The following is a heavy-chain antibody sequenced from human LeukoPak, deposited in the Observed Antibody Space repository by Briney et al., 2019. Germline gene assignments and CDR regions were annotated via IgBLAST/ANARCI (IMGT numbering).Heavy chain of an antibody. D-gene: IGHD2-2*01. Sequence: ASVTVSCKVSVYTLTELSMHWVRQAPGKGLEWMGGFDPEDGETIYAQKFQGRVTMTEDTSTDTAYMELSSLRSEDTAVYYCVCCSSTSYYGGYYFDYWGQGTLVTVSS. CDR2: FDPEDGET. V-gene: IGHV1-24*01. CDR3: VCCSSTSYYGGYYFDY. CDR1: VYTLTELS. J-gene: IGHJ4*02.